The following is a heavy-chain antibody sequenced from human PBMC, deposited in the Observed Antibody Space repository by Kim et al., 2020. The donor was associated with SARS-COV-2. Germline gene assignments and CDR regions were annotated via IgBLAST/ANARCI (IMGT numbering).Heavy chain of an antibody. Sequence: ADSVKGRFTISRDNSKNTLYLQMNSLRAEDTAVYYCAKDQSSFVEGWFDPWGQGTLVTVSS. V-gene: IGHV3-23*01. J-gene: IGHJ5*02. CDR3: AKDQSSFVEGWFDP. D-gene: IGHD6-13*01.